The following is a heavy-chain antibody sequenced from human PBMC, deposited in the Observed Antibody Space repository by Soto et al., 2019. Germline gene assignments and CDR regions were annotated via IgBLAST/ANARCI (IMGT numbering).Heavy chain of an antibody. Sequence: SETLSLTCTVTGGAISGYYWTWIRQSDGEGLEWIGRIYSSGSTNYNPSLKSRVTISLDTSMDYFSLRLSSVTAADTAVYYCARGQRFSDWFDPWGQGTFVTVSS. J-gene: IGHJ5*02. V-gene: IGHV4-4*07. D-gene: IGHD3-3*01. CDR2: IYSSGST. CDR1: GGAISGYY. CDR3: ARGQRFSDWFDP.